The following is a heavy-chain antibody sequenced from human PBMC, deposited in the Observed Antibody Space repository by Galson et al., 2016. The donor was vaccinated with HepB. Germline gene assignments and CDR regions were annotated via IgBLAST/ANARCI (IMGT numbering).Heavy chain of an antibody. V-gene: IGHV3-11*06. D-gene: IGHD1-26*01. CDR3: ARQVGSNWYFDY. J-gene: IGHJ4*02. Sequence: SLRLSCAASGFNLSDYYMSWIRQAPGKGLEWVSYISSSSNYTNYADSVTGRFTISRDNAKTSLYLQMNSLRAADTTVYYCARQVGSNWYFDYWGQGTLVTVSS. CDR1: GFNLSDYY. CDR2: ISSSSNYT.